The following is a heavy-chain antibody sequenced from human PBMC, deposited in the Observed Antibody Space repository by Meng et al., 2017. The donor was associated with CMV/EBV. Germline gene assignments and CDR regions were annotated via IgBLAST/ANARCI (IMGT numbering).Heavy chain of an antibody. D-gene: IGHD6-13*01. CDR1: GGSFSGYY. Sequence: SETLSLTCAVYGGSFSGYYWSWIRQPPGKGLEWIGETNHSGSTNYNPSLKSRVTISVDTSKNQFSLKLSSVTAADTAVYYCARVGGYSSSWSRFGRGNWFDPWGQGTLVTVSS. J-gene: IGHJ5*02. CDR2: TNHSGST. CDR3: ARVGGYSSSWSRFGRGNWFDP. V-gene: IGHV4-34*01.